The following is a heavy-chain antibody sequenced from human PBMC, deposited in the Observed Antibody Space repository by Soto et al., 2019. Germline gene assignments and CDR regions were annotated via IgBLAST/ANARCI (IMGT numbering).Heavy chain of an antibody. CDR2: INPSGGST. Sequence: APVKVSCKASGYTFTSYYMHWVRQAPGQGLEWMGIINPSGGSTSYAQKFQGRVTMTRDTSTSTVYMELSSLRSEDTAVYYCARAIIQYAFDIWGQGTMVTVSS. D-gene: IGHD1-20*01. CDR1: GYTFTSYY. CDR3: ARAIIQYAFDI. V-gene: IGHV1-46*03. J-gene: IGHJ3*02.